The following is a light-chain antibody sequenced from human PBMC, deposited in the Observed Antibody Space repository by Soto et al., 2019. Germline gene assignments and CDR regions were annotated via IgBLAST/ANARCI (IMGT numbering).Light chain of an antibody. CDR1: QSVTNN. V-gene: IGKV3D-15*01. J-gene: IGKJ4*01. CDR3: QQYNNWPLT. CDR2: GAS. Sequence: EIVMTQSPATLSVSPGERATLSCRASQSVTNNLAWYQQKPGQAPSLLIYGASTRDTGIPARFSGSGSGTEFTLTISSLQSEDFAVYYCQQYNNWPLTFGGGTKVEIK.